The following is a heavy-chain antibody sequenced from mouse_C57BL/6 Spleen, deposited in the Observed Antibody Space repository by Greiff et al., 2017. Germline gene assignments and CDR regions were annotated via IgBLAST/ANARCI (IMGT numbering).Heavy chain of an antibody. CDR3: AREGPFTTVGAY. V-gene: IGHV1-18*01. J-gene: IGHJ3*01. Sequence: EVQLQQSGPELVKPGASVKIPCKASGYTFTDYNMDWVKQSHGKSLEWIGDINPNNGGTIYNQKFKGKATLTVDKSSSTAYMELRSLTSEDTAVYYCAREGPFTTVGAYWGQGTLVTVSA. CDR2: INPNNGGT. D-gene: IGHD1-1*01. CDR1: GYTFTDYN.